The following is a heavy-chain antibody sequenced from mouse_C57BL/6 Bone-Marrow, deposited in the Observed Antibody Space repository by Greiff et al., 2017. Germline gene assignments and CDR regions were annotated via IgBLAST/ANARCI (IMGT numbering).Heavy chain of an antibody. J-gene: IGHJ1*03. Sequence: QVHVKQSGAELVKPGASVKLSCKASGYTFTSYWMHWVKQRPGRGLEWIGRIDPNSGGTKYNEKFKSKATLTVDKPSSTAYMQLSSLTSEDSAVYYCARGSQGDYGSSYWYFDVWGTGTTVTVSS. V-gene: IGHV1-72*01. D-gene: IGHD1-1*01. CDR2: IDPNSGGT. CDR1: GYTFTSYW. CDR3: ARGSQGDYGSSYWYFDV.